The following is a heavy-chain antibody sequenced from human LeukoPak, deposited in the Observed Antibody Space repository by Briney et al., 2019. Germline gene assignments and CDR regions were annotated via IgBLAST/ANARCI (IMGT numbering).Heavy chain of an antibody. CDR3: AHRHRGVASDI. CDR2: IYENDER. CDR1: GFSFSSGGVG. V-gene: IGHV2-5*01. Sequence: SGPTLVNPRQTLRLTCTFSGFSFSSGGVGVGWIRQPPGKALEWLGVIYENDERLYSSSLQNRLTIAKDTSRNQVVLTMANMDPVDTATYYCAHRHRGVASDIWGQGTMVTVSS. D-gene: IGHD2-15*01. J-gene: IGHJ3*02.